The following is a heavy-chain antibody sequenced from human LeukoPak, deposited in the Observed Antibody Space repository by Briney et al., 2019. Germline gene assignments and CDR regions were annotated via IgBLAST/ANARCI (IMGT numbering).Heavy chain of an antibody. J-gene: IGHJ5*02. CDR1: GGSFSGYY. CDR3: ARWPFWSGHSNWFDP. CDR2: INHSGST. Sequence: SETLSLTCAVYGGSFSGYYWSWIRQPPGKGLEWIGEINHSGSTNYNPSLKSRVTISVDTSKNQFSLKLSSVTAADTAVYCCARWPFWSGHSNWFDPWGQGTLVTVSP. V-gene: IGHV4-34*01. D-gene: IGHD3-3*01.